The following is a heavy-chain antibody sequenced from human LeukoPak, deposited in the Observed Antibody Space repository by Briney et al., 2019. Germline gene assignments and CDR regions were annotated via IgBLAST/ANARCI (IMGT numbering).Heavy chain of an antibody. V-gene: IGHV3-30*18. CDR2: ISYDGSTK. Sequence: GGSLRLSCEASGFTFSNYAMHWVRRAPGKGLEWVALISYDGSTKHYADSVKGRFTISRDNSKNTLYLQMNSLRAEDTAVYYCAKDPATSRPKPLHLQHWGQGTLVTVSS. J-gene: IGHJ1*01. CDR1: GFTFSNYA. D-gene: IGHD1-26*01. CDR3: AKDPATSRPKPLHLQH.